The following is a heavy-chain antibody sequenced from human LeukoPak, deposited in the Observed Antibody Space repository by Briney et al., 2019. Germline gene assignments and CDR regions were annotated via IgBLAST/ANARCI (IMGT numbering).Heavy chain of an antibody. CDR1: GFTFSRAT. V-gene: IGHV3-21*01. D-gene: IGHD4-17*01. CDR2: ISSTSTYI. CDR3: ASDDYGDYEDGFDI. Sequence: PGGSLRLSCVVSGFTFSRATKNWVRQAPGKGLEWVSSISSTSTYINYADSVKGRFTISRDNAKKSLYLQMNGLRGEDTATYYCASDDYGDYEDGFDIWGQGTMVTVSS. J-gene: IGHJ3*02.